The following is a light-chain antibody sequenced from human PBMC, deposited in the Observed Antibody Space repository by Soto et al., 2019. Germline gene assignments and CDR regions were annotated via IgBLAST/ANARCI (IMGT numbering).Light chain of an antibody. CDR1: SSDVGSYNY. J-gene: IGLJ1*01. CDR3: CSYTSSNTLVYV. Sequence: QSVLTQPASVSGSPGQSITISCTGSSSDVGSYNYVSWYQHHPGEAPKLIIYDVNNRPSGVSNRFSGSKSGNTASLTISGLQAEDEADYYCCSYTSSNTLVYVFGTGTKV. V-gene: IGLV2-14*03. CDR2: DVN.